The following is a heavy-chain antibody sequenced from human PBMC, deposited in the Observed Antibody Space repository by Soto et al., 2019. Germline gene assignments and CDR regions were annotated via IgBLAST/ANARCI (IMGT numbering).Heavy chain of an antibody. V-gene: IGHV3-23*01. J-gene: IGHJ6*03. CDR3: AKDREELTGDYYYYMDV. Sequence: PGGSLRLSCAASGFTFSSYAMSWVRQAPGKGLEWVSAASGSGGSTNYADSVKGRFTISRDNSKNTLYLQMSSLRVEDTAVYYCAKDREELTGDYYYYMDVWGKGTTVTVSS. D-gene: IGHD3-9*01. CDR2: ASGSGGST. CDR1: GFTFSSYA.